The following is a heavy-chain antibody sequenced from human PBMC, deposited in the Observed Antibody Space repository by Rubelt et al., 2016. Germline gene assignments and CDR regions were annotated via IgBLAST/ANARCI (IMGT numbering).Heavy chain of an antibody. CDR3: ASRLTGDGNWFDP. J-gene: IGHJ5*02. D-gene: IGHD7-27*01. V-gene: IGHV4-34*01. CDR2: INHSGST. CDR1: GGSFSGYY. Sequence: QVQLQQWGAGLLKPSETLSLTCAVYGGSFSGYYWSWIRQPPGKGLEWIGEINHSGSTNYNPSLNGRVTISVDTSKNQFSLKLSSVSAADTAVYYCASRLTGDGNWFDPWGQGTLVTVSS.